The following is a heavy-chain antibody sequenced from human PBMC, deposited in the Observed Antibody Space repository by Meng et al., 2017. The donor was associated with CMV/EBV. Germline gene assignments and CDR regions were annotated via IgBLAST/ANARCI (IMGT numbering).Heavy chain of an antibody. Sequence: SGFTFSRYSMNWVRQAPGKGLEWVSSISSSSSYIYYADSVKGRFTISRDNAKNSLYLQMNSLRAEDTAVYYCARDFPLVVVPAAGFDPWGQGTLVTVSS. CDR1: GFTFSRYS. V-gene: IGHV3-21*01. D-gene: IGHD2-2*01. CDR3: ARDFPLVVVPAAGFDP. J-gene: IGHJ5*02. CDR2: ISSSSSYI.